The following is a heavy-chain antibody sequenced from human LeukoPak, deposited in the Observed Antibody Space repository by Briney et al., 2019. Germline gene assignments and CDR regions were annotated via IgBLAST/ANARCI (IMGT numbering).Heavy chain of an antibody. D-gene: IGHD5-12*01. J-gene: IGHJ4*02. CDR2: MNPNSGDR. CDR3: ARVSGFERKDSFSY. CDR1: AYTFTSSD. V-gene: IGHV1-8*01. Sequence: ASVKVSFKASAYTFTSSDINWVRQATGQGLEWMGWMNPNSGDRGYAQRFQGRVTLTRDNSISTAYMELSNLTSEDTAVYFCARVSGFERKDSFSYWGQGTLVTVSS.